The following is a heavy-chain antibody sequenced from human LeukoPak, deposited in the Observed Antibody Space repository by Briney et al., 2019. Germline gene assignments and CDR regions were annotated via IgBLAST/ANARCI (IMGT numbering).Heavy chain of an antibody. J-gene: IGHJ6*03. V-gene: IGHV3-21*01. CDR1: GFTFSSYS. D-gene: IGHD3-9*01. Sequence: GGSLKLSCAASGFTFSSYSMNWVRQAPGKGLEWVTSISSRSSYKYYAGSVKGRFTISRESAWNSLSLQMDSLRADDTAVYYCARAISVAGGGYYMD. CDR3: ARAISVAGGGYYMD. CDR2: ISSRSSYK.